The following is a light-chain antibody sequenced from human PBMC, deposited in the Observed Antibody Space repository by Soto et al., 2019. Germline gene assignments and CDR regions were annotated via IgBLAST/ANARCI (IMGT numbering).Light chain of an antibody. CDR2: DVS. Sequence: QSVLTPPRPVSGSPGPSVTISCTGKSSDVGGYNYVSWYQQHPGKAPKLMIYDVSKRPSGVPDRFSGSKSGNTASLTISGLQAEDEADYYCCSDAGSYSLYVFGSGTKVTVL. V-gene: IGLV2-11*01. J-gene: IGLJ1*01. CDR1: SSDVGGYNY. CDR3: CSDAGSYSLYV.